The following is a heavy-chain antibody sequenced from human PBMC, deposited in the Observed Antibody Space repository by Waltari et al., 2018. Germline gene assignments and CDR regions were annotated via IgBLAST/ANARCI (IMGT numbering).Heavy chain of an antibody. D-gene: IGHD6-13*01. CDR2: INPSGDIT. Sequence: QVHLVQSGAEVKRPGASVKVSCKASGYTFSKYYIHWVRQAPGQGLEWMGIINPSGDITSYAQKVQGRVTMARDTSTSTVYMQLSSLRSEDTAVYYCARDTGYSSSWYRNGFDPWGQGTTVTVSS. V-gene: IGHV1-46*01. J-gene: IGHJ6*02. CDR1: GYTFSKYY. CDR3: ARDTGYSSSWYRNGFDP.